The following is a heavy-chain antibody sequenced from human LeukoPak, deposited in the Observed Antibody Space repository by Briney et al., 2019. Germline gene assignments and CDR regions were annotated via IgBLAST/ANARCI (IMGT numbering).Heavy chain of an antibody. D-gene: IGHD6-19*01. CDR3: ARGEPAKPWLETEDWYFHL. Sequence: KFGESLKISCKGSGYSFTSYWIGWVRQMPGKGLEWMGIIYPGDSDIRYSTSFQGQVTISADKSISTAYLQWSSLKASDTAMYYCARGEPAKPWLETEDWYFHLWGRGTLVTVSS. CDR2: IYPGDSDI. J-gene: IGHJ2*01. CDR1: GYSFTSYW. V-gene: IGHV5-51*01.